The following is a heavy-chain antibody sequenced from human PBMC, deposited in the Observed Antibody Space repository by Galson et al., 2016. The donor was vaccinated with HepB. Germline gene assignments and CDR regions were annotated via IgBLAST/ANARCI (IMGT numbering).Heavy chain of an antibody. CDR1: GFIFSTYW. CDR2: INRDGSTT. D-gene: IGHD1-7*01. V-gene: IGHV3-74*01. J-gene: IGHJ6*03. Sequence: SLRLSCAASGFIFSTYWMHWVRQVPGKGLVWVSRINRDGSTTSYADSVKGRFTITRKNAKNTLYLQIDSLRAEDTAVYYCARGCPETTYYDYMDVWGKGTTVAVSS. CDR3: ARGCPETTYYDYMDV.